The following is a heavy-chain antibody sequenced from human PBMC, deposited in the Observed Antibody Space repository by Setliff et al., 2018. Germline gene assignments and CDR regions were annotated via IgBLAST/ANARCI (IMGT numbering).Heavy chain of an antibody. D-gene: IGHD3-3*01. V-gene: IGHV4-34*01. CDR3: ARGRSNFWGYYFDY. CDR1: GGSFSGYY. CDR2: INHSGST. J-gene: IGHJ4*02. Sequence: SETLSLTCAVYGGSFSGYYWSWIRQPPGKGLEWIGEINHSGSTNYNPSLKSRVTISVDTSKNQFSLKLCSVTAADTAVYYCARGRSNFWGYYFDYWGQGTLVTVSS.